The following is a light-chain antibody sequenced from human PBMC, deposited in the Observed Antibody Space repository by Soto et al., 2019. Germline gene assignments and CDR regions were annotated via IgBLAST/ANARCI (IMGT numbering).Light chain of an antibody. Sequence: MTQSPATVSSSAGDSVTLTCRASQSITTRLAWYQQRPGQAPRLLIYDVSSRPSGIPARFSGSGSGTEFTLTISSLQSEDSAIYYCQHYNVWPPWTFGQGTKVDI. CDR1: QSITTR. V-gene: IGKV3-15*01. CDR3: QHYNVWPPWT. CDR2: DVS. J-gene: IGKJ1*01.